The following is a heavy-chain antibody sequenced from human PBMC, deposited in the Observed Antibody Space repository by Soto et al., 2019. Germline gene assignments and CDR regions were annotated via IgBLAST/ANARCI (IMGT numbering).Heavy chain of an antibody. D-gene: IGHD3-10*01. CDR1: GYTFTSYG. Sequence: GASVKVSCKASGYTFTSYGISWVRQAPGQGLEWMGWISAYNGNTNYAQKLQGRVTMTTDTSTSTAYMELRSLRSDDTAVYYCARGDPMVRGVMYYYGMDVWGQGTTVTVSS. V-gene: IGHV1-18*01. CDR3: ARGDPMVRGVMYYYGMDV. CDR2: ISAYNGNT. J-gene: IGHJ6*02.